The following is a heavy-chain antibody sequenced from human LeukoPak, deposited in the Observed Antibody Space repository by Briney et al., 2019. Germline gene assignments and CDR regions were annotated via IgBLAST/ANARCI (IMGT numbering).Heavy chain of an antibody. CDR3: ARIFDS. V-gene: IGHV4-61*08. J-gene: IGHJ4*02. CDR2: SFHTGKT. CDR1: GDSFRSGGIC. Sequence: SETLSLTCTLSGDSFRSGGICWGWLRQPPGKRPEWIGDSFHTGKTNYNPSHRSPPTITLNTSKSQFSLRLTSMTAADTAVYYCARIFDSWGQGILVTVSS.